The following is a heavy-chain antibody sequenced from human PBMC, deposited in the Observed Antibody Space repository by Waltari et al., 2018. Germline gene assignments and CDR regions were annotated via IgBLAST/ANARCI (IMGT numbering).Heavy chain of an antibody. D-gene: IGHD5-12*01. V-gene: IGHV3-7*01. CDR2: IKQDGSEK. CDR3: ARGVDDDSGYRPCDY. CDR1: GFTFNRDG. Sequence: EVQLVESGGGLVQPGGSLSLSCAASGFTFNRDGMTWVRQPPGKGLEWVANIKQDGSEKFYVASAKGRFTISRDNAKDSLHLQMNTLTAEDTAVYYCARGVDDDSGYRPCDYWGQGTLVSVSS. J-gene: IGHJ4*02.